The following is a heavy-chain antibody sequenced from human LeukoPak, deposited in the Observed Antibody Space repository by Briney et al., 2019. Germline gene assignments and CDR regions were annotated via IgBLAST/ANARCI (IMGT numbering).Heavy chain of an antibody. J-gene: IGHJ5*02. CDR1: GYTFTGYY. Sequence: ASVKVSCKASGYTFTGYYMHWVRQAPGQGLEWMGGIIPIFDATNYAQKFQGRVTITTDESTSTAYMELSSLRSEDTAVYYCARDLKYSSAPDVDKTFDPWGQGTLVTVSS. CDR3: ARDLKYSSAPDVDKTFDP. D-gene: IGHD6-25*01. CDR2: IIPIFDAT. V-gene: IGHV1-69*05.